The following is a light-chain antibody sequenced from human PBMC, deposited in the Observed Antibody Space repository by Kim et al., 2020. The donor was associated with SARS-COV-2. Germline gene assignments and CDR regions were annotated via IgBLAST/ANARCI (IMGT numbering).Light chain of an antibody. CDR2: GAS. Sequence: EIVMTQSPAPLSVSPGERATLSCRASQSVSSNLAWYQQKPGQAPRLLIYGASTRANGIPARFSGSGSGTEFTLTISSLQSEDFAVYYCQQYNNWPTWTFGQGTKVEIK. CDR1: QSVSSN. J-gene: IGKJ1*01. CDR3: QQYNNWPTWT. V-gene: IGKV3-15*01.